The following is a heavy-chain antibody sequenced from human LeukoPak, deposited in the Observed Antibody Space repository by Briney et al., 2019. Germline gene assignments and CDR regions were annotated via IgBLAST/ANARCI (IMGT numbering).Heavy chain of an antibody. D-gene: IGHD6-13*01. J-gene: IGHJ6*02. CDR2: IWYDGSNK. CDR3: AREPTAEAAAGDYYYGMDV. CDR1: GFTFSSYG. V-gene: IGHV3-33*01. Sequence: GGSLRLSCAASGFTFSSYGMPWVRQAPGKGLEWVAVIWYDGSNKYYADSVKGRFTISRDNSKNTLYLQMNSLRAEDTAVYYCAREPTAEAAAGDYYYGMDVWGQGTTVTVSS.